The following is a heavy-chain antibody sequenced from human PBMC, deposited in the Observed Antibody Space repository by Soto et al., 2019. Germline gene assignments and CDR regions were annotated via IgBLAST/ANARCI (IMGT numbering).Heavy chain of an antibody. V-gene: IGHV4-31*03. D-gene: IGHD2-15*01. CDR1: GGSISSGGYY. Sequence: PSETLSLTCTVSGGSISSGGYYWSWIRQHPGKGLECIGYIYYSGSTYYNPSLKSRVTISVDTSKNQFSLKLSSVTAADTAVYYCAREGRVCSGGSCYLNWFDPWGQGTLVTVSS. CDR3: AREGRVCSGGSCYLNWFDP. CDR2: IYYSGST. J-gene: IGHJ5*02.